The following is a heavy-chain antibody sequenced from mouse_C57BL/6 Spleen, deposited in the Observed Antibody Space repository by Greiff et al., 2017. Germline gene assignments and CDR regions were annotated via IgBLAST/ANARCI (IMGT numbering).Heavy chain of an antibody. D-gene: IGHD2-3*01. CDR1: GYTFTSYW. V-gene: IGHV1-61*01. CDR3: ARLDDGYYQGY. J-gene: IGHJ2*01. Sequence: QVQLQQPGAELVRPGSSVKLSCKASGYTFTSYWMDWVKQRPGQGLEWIGNIYPSDSETHYNQKFKDKATLTVDKSSSTAYMQLSSLTSEDSAVYYCARLDDGYYQGYWGQGTTLTVSS. CDR2: IYPSDSET.